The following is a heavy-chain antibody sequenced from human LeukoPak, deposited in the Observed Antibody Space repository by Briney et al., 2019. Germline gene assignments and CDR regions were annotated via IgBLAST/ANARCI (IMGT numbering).Heavy chain of an antibody. J-gene: IGHJ4*02. CDR3: ARGFRSCDS. CDR1: GYSVSSGSY. D-gene: IGHD2-21*01. CDR2: IHHSGST. V-gene: IGHV4-38-2*02. Sequence: PSETLSLTCTVSGYSVSSGSYWAWIRQPPGKGLEWIGSIHHSGSTYYNPSLKSRVIMSVDTAKNQFSLKLSSVTAADTAVYYCARGFRSCDSWGQGTLVTVSS.